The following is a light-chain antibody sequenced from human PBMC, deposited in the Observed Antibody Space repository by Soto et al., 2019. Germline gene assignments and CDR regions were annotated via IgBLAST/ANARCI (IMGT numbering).Light chain of an antibody. V-gene: IGLV2-8*01. CDR1: SSDVGGYNF. CDR2: EVS. J-gene: IGLJ2*01. Sequence: QSALTQPPSASGSPGQSVTISCTGTSSDVGGYNFVSWYQQHPGKAPKVMIYEVSKRPSGVPDRFSGSKSGNTASLTVSGLPAEDEADYYCSSYAGSNNFVVFGGGTKLTVL. CDR3: SSYAGSNNFVV.